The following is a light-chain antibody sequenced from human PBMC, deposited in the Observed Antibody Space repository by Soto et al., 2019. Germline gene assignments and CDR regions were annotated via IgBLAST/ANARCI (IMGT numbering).Light chain of an antibody. CDR2: RTN. Sequence: QSVLTQPPSASGTPGQRVTISCSGSSSNIGSDTVHWFQQVPGTAPKLLIYRTNQRPSGVPDRFSGSKSGTSASLAISGLQSEDEADYYCSSYTSSSTLVFGGGTKVTVL. CDR1: SSNIGSDT. V-gene: IGLV1-44*01. CDR3: SSYTSSSTLV. J-gene: IGLJ2*01.